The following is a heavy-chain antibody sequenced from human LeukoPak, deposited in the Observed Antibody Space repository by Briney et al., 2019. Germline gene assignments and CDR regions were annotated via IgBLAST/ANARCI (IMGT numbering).Heavy chain of an antibody. J-gene: IGHJ3*02. CDR1: GGSISSYY. Sequence: SETLSLTCTVSGGSISSYYWSWIRQPPGKGLEWIGYIYYSGSTNYNPSLKSRATISVDTSKNQFSLKLSSVTAADTAVYYCARRRYYDILTGFDAFDIWGQGTMVTVSS. CDR2: IYYSGST. D-gene: IGHD3-9*01. V-gene: IGHV4-59*01. CDR3: ARRRYYDILTGFDAFDI.